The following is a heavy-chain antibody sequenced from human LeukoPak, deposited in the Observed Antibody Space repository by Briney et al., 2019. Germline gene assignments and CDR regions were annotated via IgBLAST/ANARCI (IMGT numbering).Heavy chain of an antibody. D-gene: IGHD6-19*01. CDR2: ISSSGGST. J-gene: IGHJ4*02. CDR3: AKRVFPGIPVPLYFDC. Sequence: QPGGSLRLSCTVSGFTVSSNSMSWVRQAPGKGLEWVSSISSSGGSTLYGDSVRGRFTISRDNSKNTLYLQMKTLRAEDTAIYYCAKRVFPGIPVPLYFDCWGQGTLVTVSS. V-gene: IGHV3-23*01. CDR1: GFTVSSNS.